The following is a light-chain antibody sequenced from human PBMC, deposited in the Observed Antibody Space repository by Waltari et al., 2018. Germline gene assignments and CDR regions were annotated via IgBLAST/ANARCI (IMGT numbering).Light chain of an antibody. V-gene: IGKV4-1*01. CDR2: WAS. J-gene: IGKJ2*01. CDR1: RNILYSSNNKNH. CDR3: QQYYTTPPYT. Sequence: DIVMTQSPDSLTVSLGERATINCKSSRNILYSSNNKNHLAWYQQKPGQPPKLLIYWASTRESGVPDPFSGSGSGTDFTLTISSLQPEDGAVYYCQQYYTTPPYTFGQGTKLEIK.